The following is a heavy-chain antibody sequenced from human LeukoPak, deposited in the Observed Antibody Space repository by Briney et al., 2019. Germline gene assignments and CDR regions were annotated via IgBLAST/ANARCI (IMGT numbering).Heavy chain of an antibody. V-gene: IGHV4-61*05. CDR3: ARVRYGSGSYSSRTAYFDY. D-gene: IGHD3-10*01. Sequence: SETLSLTCTVSGGSISSSSYYWGWIRQPPGKVLAWIGYIYYSGSTNYSPSLKSRVTISVDTSKNQFSLKLSSVTAADTAVYYCARVRYGSGSYSSRTAYFDYWGQGTLVTVSS. J-gene: IGHJ4*02. CDR1: GGSISSSSYY. CDR2: IYYSGST.